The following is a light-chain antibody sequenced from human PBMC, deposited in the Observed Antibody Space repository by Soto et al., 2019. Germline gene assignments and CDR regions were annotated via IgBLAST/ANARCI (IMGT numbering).Light chain of an antibody. Sequence: EIGLTQSPGTLSLSPGERATRSCRASQSLSSSLLVWYQQRPGQAPRRLLYGASNRATGIPDRFSGSGSWTDFTLTISRLATEEFAVYYWQHYGTSHFTFGPGTKVDIK. CDR2: GAS. V-gene: IGKV3-20*01. CDR3: QHYGTSHFT. J-gene: IGKJ3*01. CDR1: QSLSSSL.